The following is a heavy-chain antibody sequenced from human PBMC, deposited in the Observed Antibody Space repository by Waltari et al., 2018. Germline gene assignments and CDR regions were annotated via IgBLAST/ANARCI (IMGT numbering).Heavy chain of an antibody. D-gene: IGHD3-16*01. CDR3: ARMTYTSSPFDY. Sequence: QVQLQESGPGLVKPSGTLSLTCAVSGGSFSSVYWWTWVRQSPGKGLEWIGEINHGGATNYNPSLKTRVTMSVDKSKNQFSLKLISLTAADTAVYYCARMTYTSSPFDYWGQGTLVTVSS. CDR1: GGSFSSVYW. CDR2: INHGGAT. J-gene: IGHJ4*02. V-gene: IGHV4-4*02.